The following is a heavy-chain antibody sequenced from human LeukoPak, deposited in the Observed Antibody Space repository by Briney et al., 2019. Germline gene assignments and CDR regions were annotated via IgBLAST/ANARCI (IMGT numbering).Heavy chain of an antibody. CDR1: GFTLSSYS. J-gene: IGHJ4*02. CDR2: ISSSSRTI. V-gene: IGHV3-48*04. Sequence: GGSLRLSCAASGFTLSSYSMNWVRQAPGKGLEWVSYISSSSRTIYYADSVKGRFTISRDNAKNSLYLQMNSLRAEDTAVYYCAREGNYYDTSGYYHIFDYWGQGTLVTVSS. CDR3: AREGNYYDTSGYYHIFDY. D-gene: IGHD3-22*01.